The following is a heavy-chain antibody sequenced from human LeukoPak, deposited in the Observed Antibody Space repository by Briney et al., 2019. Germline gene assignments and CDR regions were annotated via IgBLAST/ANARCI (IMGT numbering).Heavy chain of an antibody. V-gene: IGHV5-51*01. CDR2: IYPGDSDT. CDR3: ARGKERWLQLGAFDI. J-gene: IGHJ3*02. Sequence: GESLKISCKGSGYSFTSYWIGWVRQMPGKGLEWMGIIYPGDSDTRYSPSFQGQVTISADKSISTAYLQWSSLKASDTAMYYCARGKERWLQLGAFDIWGQGTMVTASS. D-gene: IGHD5-24*01. CDR1: GYSFTSYW.